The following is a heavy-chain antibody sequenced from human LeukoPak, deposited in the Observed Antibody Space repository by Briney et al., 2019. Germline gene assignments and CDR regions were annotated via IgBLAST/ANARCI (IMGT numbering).Heavy chain of an antibody. D-gene: IGHD3-10*01. J-gene: IGHJ4*02. CDR1: GFSFSSFW. V-gene: IGHV3-7*04. CDR2: VKEEGRTT. CDR3: ARDSPAGTTWRSEPTFDY. Sequence: GGSLRLSCAASGFSFSSFWMSWVRQAPGKGLEWVADVKEEGRTTYYVDSVKGRFTISRDNAKNTLYLQMNSLRAEDTAVYYCARDSPAGTTWRSEPTFDYWGQGTLVTVTS.